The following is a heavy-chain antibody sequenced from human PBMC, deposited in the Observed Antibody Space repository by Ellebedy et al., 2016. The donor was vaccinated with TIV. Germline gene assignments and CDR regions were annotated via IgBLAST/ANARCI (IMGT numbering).Heavy chain of an antibody. J-gene: IGHJ4*02. CDR1: GFTFSNYW. CDR3: ARDQWLGRAYYFDY. CDR2: IKQDGSEK. Sequence: GGSLRLSCGTSGFTFSNYWMTWVRQAPGKELEWVANIKQDGSEKYYVDSVKGRFSISRDNAKNSMYLQMNSLRDEDTAVYYCARDQWLGRAYYFDYWGQGTLLTVSS. V-gene: IGHV3-7*01. D-gene: IGHD6-19*01.